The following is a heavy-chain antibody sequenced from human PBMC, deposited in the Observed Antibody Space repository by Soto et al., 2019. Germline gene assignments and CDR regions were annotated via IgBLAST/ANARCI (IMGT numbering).Heavy chain of an antibody. CDR1: GGTFSSYA. D-gene: IGHD3-3*01. CDR3: ARDLHITFWSGYYDYYYYYGMDV. V-gene: IGHV1-69*13. CDR2: IIPIFGTA. Sequence: SVKVSCKASGGTFSSYAISWVRQAPGQGLEWMGGIIPIFGTANYAQKFQGRVTITADESTSTAYMELSSLRSEDTAVYYCARDLHITFWSGYYDYYYYYGMDVWG. J-gene: IGHJ6*02.